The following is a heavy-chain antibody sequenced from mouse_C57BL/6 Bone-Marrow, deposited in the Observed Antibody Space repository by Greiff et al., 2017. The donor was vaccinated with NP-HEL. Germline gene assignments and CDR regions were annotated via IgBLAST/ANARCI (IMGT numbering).Heavy chain of an antibody. J-gene: IGHJ4*01. CDR3: ARGAYYSNYEGCLGMDY. CDR1: GFTFSDYG. Sequence: EVKLVESGGGLVKPGGSLKLSCAASGFTFSDYGLHWVRQAPEKGLEWVAYISSGSSTIYYADTVKGRFTISRDNAKNTLFLQMTSLRSEDTAMYYCARGAYYSNYEGCLGMDYWGQGTSVTVSS. CDR2: ISSGSSTI. D-gene: IGHD2-5*01. V-gene: IGHV5-17*01.